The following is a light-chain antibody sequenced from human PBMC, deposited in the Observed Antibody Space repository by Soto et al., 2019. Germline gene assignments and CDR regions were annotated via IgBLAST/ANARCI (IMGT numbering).Light chain of an antibody. CDR2: DVS. J-gene: IGLJ1*01. CDR1: SSDVGGYNY. Sequence: QSARTQPASVSGSPGQSITISCTGTSSDVGGYNYVSWYQQHPGKAPKLMIYDVSNRPSGVSNRFSGSKSGNTASLTISGLQAEEEADYYCTSYTSSSTFVFGTGTKVTVL. CDR3: TSYTSSSTFV. V-gene: IGLV2-14*01.